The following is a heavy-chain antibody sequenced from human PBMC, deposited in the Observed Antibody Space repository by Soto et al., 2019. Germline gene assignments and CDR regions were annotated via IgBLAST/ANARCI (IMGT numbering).Heavy chain of an antibody. CDR1: GYTFTSYG. D-gene: IGHD4-17*01. J-gene: IGHJ4*02. CDR2: ISAYNGNT. CDR3: ARDEGYGDADNFDY. V-gene: IGHV1-18*01. Sequence: ASVKVSCEACGYTFTSYGISWVRQAPGQGLEWMGWISAYNGNTNYAQKLQGRVTMATDTSTSTAYMELRSLRSDDTAVYYCARDEGYGDADNFDYWGQGTLVTVSS.